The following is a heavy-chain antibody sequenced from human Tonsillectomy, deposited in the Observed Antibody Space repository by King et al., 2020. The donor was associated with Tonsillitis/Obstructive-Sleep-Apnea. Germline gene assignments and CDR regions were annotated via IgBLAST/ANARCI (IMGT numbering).Heavy chain of an antibody. CDR3: ARDTRPGHCSGGSCFLVGDNWFDP. V-gene: IGHV4-4*07. D-gene: IGHD2-15*01. CDR2: MYTSGRT. J-gene: IGHJ5*02. CDR1: GGSISSYY. Sequence: VQLQESGPGLVKPSETLSLTCTVSGGSISSYYWSWIRQPAGKGLEWIGRMYTSGRTNYNPSLKSRVTMSVDTSKNQFSLKLSSVTAADTAVYYCARDTRPGHCSGGSCFLVGDNWFDPWGQGTLVTVSS.